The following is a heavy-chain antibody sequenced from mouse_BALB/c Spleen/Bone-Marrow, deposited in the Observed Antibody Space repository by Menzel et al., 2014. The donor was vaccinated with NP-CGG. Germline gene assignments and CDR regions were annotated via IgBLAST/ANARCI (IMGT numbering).Heavy chain of an antibody. CDR1: GFNIKDTY. Sequence: DVKLQESGAELVKPGASVKLSCTASGFNIKDTYMHWVKRRPEQGLEWIGRIDPASGNTKFDPKFQGKATIASDTSSNTAYLQLSSLTSEDTAVYYCAAYYYVSSYGFAYWGQGTLVTVSA. V-gene: IGHV14-3*02. CDR3: AAYYYVSSYGFAY. D-gene: IGHD1-1*01. CDR2: IDPASGNT. J-gene: IGHJ3*01.